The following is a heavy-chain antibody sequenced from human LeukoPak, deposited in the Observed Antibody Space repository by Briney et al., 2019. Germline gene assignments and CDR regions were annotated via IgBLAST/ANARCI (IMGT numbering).Heavy chain of an antibody. CDR3: VRDDPGPEAFDL. V-gene: IGHV3-74*01. Sequence: GGSLRLSCEASGFTFSHYWIHWVRQTPGEGLVWVSQIKGDGSNIKYADSVKGRFVISRDNAKNTLYLQMNSLRAEDTAVYYRVRDDPGPEAFDLWGQGTLVTVSS. CDR1: GFTFSHYW. CDR2: IKGDGSNI. J-gene: IGHJ3*01.